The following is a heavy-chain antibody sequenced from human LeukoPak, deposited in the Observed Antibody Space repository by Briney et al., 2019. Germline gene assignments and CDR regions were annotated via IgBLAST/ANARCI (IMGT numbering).Heavy chain of an antibody. CDR2: ISSSSTYL. Sequence: GGSLRLSCAASGFTFSSYNMNWVRQAPGKGLEWVSYISSSSTYLFYADSVKGRFTISRVNAKNSLYLQMTSLRAEDPAVYYCATDLDIVVVPASWFDPWGEGTLVTVSS. CDR3: ATDLDIVVVPASWFDP. J-gene: IGHJ5*02. V-gene: IGHV3-21*01. CDR1: GFTFSSYN. D-gene: IGHD2-2*03.